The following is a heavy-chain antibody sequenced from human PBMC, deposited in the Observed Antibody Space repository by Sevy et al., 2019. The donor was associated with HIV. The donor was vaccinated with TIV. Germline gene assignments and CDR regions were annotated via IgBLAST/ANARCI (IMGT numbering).Heavy chain of an antibody. CDR3: ASERWLHPLGY. Sequence: GGSPRLSCAASGFTFSSYSMNWVRQAPGKGLEWVSYISSSSSTIYYADSVKGRFTISRDNAKNSLYLQMNSLRAEDTAVYYCASERWLHPLGYWGQGTLVTVSS. D-gene: IGHD5-12*01. J-gene: IGHJ4*02. V-gene: IGHV3-48*01. CDR2: ISSSSSTI. CDR1: GFTFSSYS.